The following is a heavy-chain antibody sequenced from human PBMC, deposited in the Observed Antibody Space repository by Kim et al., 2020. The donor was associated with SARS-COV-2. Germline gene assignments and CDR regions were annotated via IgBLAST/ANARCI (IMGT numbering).Heavy chain of an antibody. J-gene: IGHJ4*02. CDR3: AKALGDYGDFLFDY. CDR2: IYSGGSST. CDR1: GFTFSSYA. Sequence: LSLTCAASGFTFSSYAMSWVRQAPGKGLEWVSVIYSGGSSTYYADSVKGRFTISRDNSKNTLYLQMNSLRAEDTAVYYCAKALGDYGDFLFDYWGQGTLVTVSS. D-gene: IGHD4-17*01. V-gene: IGHV3-23*03.